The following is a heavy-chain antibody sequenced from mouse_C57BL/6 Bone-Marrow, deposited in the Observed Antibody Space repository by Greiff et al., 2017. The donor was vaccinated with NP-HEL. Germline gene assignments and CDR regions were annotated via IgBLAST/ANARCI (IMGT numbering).Heavy chain of an antibody. CDR3: LRHLHDLQEYYAMDY. V-gene: IGHV10-1*01. Sequence: EVQRVQSGGGLVQPKGSLKLSCAASGFSFTTYAMNWVRQAPGKGLEWVGRIRRKSNNYATYYADSVKARFTISREDSESMHYLQMNNLKTEDTAMYYCLRHLHDLQEYYAMDYWGQGTSVTVSS. CDR2: IRRKSNNYAT. J-gene: IGHJ4*01. CDR1: GFSFTTYA.